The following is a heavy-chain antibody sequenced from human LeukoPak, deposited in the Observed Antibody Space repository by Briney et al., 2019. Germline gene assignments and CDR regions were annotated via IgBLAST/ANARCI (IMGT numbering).Heavy chain of an antibody. Sequence: QSGRSLRLSCEASGFTFNHYGMHWVRQAPGRGLEWVAGISYDGSHKHYVVSVKGRFTISRENSKNTMYLHVNSLRAEDTDVYYCAREAPYYYGAGSYYTAWGQGTLVTVSS. D-gene: IGHD3-10*01. V-gene: IGHV3-30*03. J-gene: IGHJ4*02. CDR1: GFTFNHYG. CDR3: AREAPYYYGAGSYYTA. CDR2: ISYDGSHK.